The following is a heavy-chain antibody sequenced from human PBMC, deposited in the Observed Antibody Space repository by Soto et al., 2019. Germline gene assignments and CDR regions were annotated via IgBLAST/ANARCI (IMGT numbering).Heavy chain of an antibody. D-gene: IGHD1-1*01. J-gene: IGHJ6*02. CDR1: GGSISSGGYS. V-gene: IGHV4-30-2*01. CDR2: IYHSGST. Sequence: QLQLQESGSGLVKPSQTLSLTCAVSGGSISSGGYSWSWIRQPPGKGLEWIGYIYHSGSTYYNPSLKGRFTISVDRSKNQFSLKLSSVTAADTAVYYCARDGTYYRGMDVWGQGTTVTVSS. CDR3: ARDGTYYRGMDV.